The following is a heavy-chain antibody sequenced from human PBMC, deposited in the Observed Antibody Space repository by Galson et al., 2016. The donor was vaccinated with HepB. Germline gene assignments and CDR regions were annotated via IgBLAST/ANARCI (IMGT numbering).Heavy chain of an antibody. D-gene: IGHD3-10*01. Sequence: SLRLSCAASGFTFRSYTMNWVRQAPGKGLEWVSSISPSSRYKHWAGSLEGRFGISRDNARNSLYLQLNSLRAEDTAVYYCAIAQGDRSGDDGHFDYWGQGTLVTVSS. J-gene: IGHJ4*02. CDR3: AIAQGDRSGDDGHFDY. CDR1: GFTFRSYT. CDR2: ISPSSRYK. V-gene: IGHV3-21*01.